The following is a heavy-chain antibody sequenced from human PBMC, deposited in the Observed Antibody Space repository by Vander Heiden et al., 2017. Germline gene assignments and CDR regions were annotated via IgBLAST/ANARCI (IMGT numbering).Heavy chain of an antibody. CDR3: ARARDGYLADYFDY. J-gene: IGHJ4*02. CDR1: GDFISNNYYC. CDR2: IYYSGTA. D-gene: IGHD5-12*01. V-gene: IGHV4-39*01. Sequence: QLQLQESGPGLVKPSETLSLTCEVSGDFISNNYYCWGWIRQPPGKGLEWIGNIYYSGTAFYNPSLKSRVTISVDTYTNQFSLRLRSVTAADTAVYYCARARDGYLADYFDYWGQGSLVTVSS.